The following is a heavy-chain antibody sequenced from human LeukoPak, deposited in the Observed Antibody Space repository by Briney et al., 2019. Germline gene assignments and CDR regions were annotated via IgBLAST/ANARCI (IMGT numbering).Heavy chain of an antibody. Sequence: GGSLRLSCTASGFXFSDAYMNWIRQAPGTGLQWVAYISDGGYYTDYSDSVQGRFTVSRDNAKNSLYLQMNSLRAEDTAVYYCASGAMGYYDSSGYPRGFDYWGQGTLVTVSS. CDR3: ASGAMGYYDSSGYPRGFDY. V-gene: IGHV3-11*06. D-gene: IGHD3-22*01. CDR1: GFXFSDAY. CDR2: ISDGGYYT. J-gene: IGHJ4*02.